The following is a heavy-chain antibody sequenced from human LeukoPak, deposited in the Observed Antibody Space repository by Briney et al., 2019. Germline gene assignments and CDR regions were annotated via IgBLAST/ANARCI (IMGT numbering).Heavy chain of an antibody. CDR3: ATPDSSGYYYLY. CDR1: GGPISSYY. CDR2: IYYSGST. V-gene: IGHV4-59*08. Sequence: SETLSLTCTVCGGPISSYYWSWIRPPPGEGLERIGYIYYSGSTNYNPSLKSRVTISVHTSQTQFSLKLSSVTSAATAVYYCATPDSSGYYYLYWGQGTLVTVSS. J-gene: IGHJ4*02. D-gene: IGHD3-22*01.